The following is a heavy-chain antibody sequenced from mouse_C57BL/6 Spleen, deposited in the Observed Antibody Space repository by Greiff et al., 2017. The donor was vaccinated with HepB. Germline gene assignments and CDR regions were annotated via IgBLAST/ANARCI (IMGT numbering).Heavy chain of an antibody. Sequence: QVQLKESGAELVKPGASVKISCKASGYAFSSYWMNWVKQRPGKGLEWIGQIYPGDGDTNYNGKFKGKATLTADKSSSTAYMQLSSLTSEDSAVYFCARGGGSSYDYYAMDYWGQGTSVTVSS. V-gene: IGHV1-80*01. J-gene: IGHJ4*01. CDR2: IYPGDGDT. CDR3: ARGGGSSYDYYAMDY. D-gene: IGHD1-1*01. CDR1: GYAFSSYW.